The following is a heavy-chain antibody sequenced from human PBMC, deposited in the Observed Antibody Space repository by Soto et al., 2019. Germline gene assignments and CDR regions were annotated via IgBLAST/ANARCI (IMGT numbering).Heavy chain of an antibody. CDR1: GFTFSSYG. CDR3: AKDLSSSTIDY. Sequence: AGGSLRLSCAASGFTFSSYGMHWVRQAPGKGLEWVAVISYDGSNKYYADSVKGRFTISRDNSKNTLYLQMNSLRAEDTAVYYCAKDLSSSTIDYWGQGTLVTVSS. CDR2: ISYDGSNK. V-gene: IGHV3-30*18. J-gene: IGHJ4*02. D-gene: IGHD6-13*01.